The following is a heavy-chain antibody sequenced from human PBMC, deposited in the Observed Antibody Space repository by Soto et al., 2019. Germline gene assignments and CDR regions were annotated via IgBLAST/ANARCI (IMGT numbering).Heavy chain of an antibody. Sequence: EVQLLESGGGLVQPGGSLRLSCAASGFTFSSYAMSWVRQAPGKGLEWVSAISGSGGSTYYADSVKGRFTISRDNSKNTLYLQMNSLRAEDTAVYYCAKQQYQLLSNPQDGFDPWGQGTLVTVSS. CDR2: ISGSGGST. V-gene: IGHV3-23*01. D-gene: IGHD2-2*01. CDR1: GFTFSSYA. J-gene: IGHJ5*02. CDR3: AKQQYQLLSNPQDGFDP.